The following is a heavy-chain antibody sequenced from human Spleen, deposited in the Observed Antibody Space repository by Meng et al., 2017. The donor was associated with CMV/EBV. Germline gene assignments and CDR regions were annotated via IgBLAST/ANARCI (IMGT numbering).Heavy chain of an antibody. D-gene: IGHD3-10*01. CDR1: GFTFSPYR. J-gene: IGHJ4*02. V-gene: IGHV3-30*02. CDR2: VRFDGSHT. CDR3: ARGGVIYY. Sequence: GESLKISCVASGFTFSPYRMNWVRQAPGKGLEWVANVRFDGSHTYYADSVKGRFIVSRDNSKNTLYVQMNRLRLEDTAVYYCARGGVIYYWGQGTLVTVSS.